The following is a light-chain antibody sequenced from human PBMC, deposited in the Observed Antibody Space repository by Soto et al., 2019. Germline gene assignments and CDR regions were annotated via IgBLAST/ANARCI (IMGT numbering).Light chain of an antibody. CDR3: SSYTSSNTRLV. V-gene: IGLV2-14*01. CDR2: DVS. Sequence: QSALTQPASVSGSPGQSITISCTGTSSDVGGYNFVSWYQQHPGKAPKLMIYDVSNRPSGVSNRFSGSKSGKTASLTISGLQAEDEADYYCSSYTSSNTRLVFGGGTKVTVL. J-gene: IGLJ2*01. CDR1: SSDVGGYNF.